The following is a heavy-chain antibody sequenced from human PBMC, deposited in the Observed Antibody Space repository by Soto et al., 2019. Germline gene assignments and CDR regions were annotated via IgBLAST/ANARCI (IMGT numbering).Heavy chain of an antibody. D-gene: IGHD4-4*01. CDR2: ISSDGSST. Sequence: EVQLVESGGGLVQPGGSLRLSCAASGFTFNNYWMHWVRQDPGKGLVWVSRISSDGSSTNYADSVKGRFAISRDNAKNTVYLQMNSLRDEDTAVYYCAAMATVTTDDSYWGQGTLVTVSS. CDR3: AAMATVTTDDSY. CDR1: GFTFNNYW. J-gene: IGHJ4*02. V-gene: IGHV3-74*01.